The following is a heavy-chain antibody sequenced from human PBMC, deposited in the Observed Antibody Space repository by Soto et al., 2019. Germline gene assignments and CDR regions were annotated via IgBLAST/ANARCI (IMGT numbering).Heavy chain of an antibody. J-gene: IGHJ4*02. CDR3: AKEQYYDSSGYYLPFDY. CDR2: ISGSGGST. CDR1: GFTFSSYA. D-gene: IGHD3-22*01. Sequence: LRLSCAASGFTFSSYAMSWVRQAPGKGLEWVSAISGSGGSTYYADSVKGRFTISRDNSKNTLYLQMNSLRAEDTAVYYCAKEQYYDSSGYYLPFDYWGQGTLVTVSS. V-gene: IGHV3-23*01.